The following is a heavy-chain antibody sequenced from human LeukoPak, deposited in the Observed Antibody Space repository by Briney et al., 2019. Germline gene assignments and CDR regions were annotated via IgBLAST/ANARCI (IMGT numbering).Heavy chain of an antibody. CDR3: ARGRRYYDSSGYYPGRTNYFDY. J-gene: IGHJ4*02. Sequence: SETLSLTCTVSGYSISSGYYWGWIRQPPGKGLEWIGSIYHSGSTYYNPSLKSRVTISVDTSKNQFSLKLSSVTAADTAVYYCARGRRYYDSSGYYPGRTNYFDYWGQGTLVTVSS. D-gene: IGHD3-22*01. CDR1: GYSISSGYY. CDR2: IYHSGST. V-gene: IGHV4-38-2*02.